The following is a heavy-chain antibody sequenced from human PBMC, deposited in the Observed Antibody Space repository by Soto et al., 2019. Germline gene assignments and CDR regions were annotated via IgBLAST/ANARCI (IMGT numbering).Heavy chain of an antibody. Sequence: SENFSHRYTGSGGITSPRYQRWIRQPPGKGLEWIGYIYYSGSTNYNPSLKSRVTISVDTSKNQFSLKLSSVTAADMAVYYCASWNTGWFDPWGQGTLVTGS. V-gene: IGHV4-59*08. CDR3: ASWNTGWFDP. CDR1: GGITSPRY. CDR2: IYYSGST. D-gene: IGHD1-1*01. J-gene: IGHJ5*02.